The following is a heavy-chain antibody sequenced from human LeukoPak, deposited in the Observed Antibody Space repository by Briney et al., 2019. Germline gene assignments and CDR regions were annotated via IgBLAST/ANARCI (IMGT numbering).Heavy chain of an antibody. V-gene: IGHV1-46*01. D-gene: IGHD2-15*01. CDR3: AREEIRCSGGSCYLAY. CDR1: GYTFISYY. CDR2: INPSGGST. J-gene: IGHJ4*02. Sequence: ASVKVSCKASGYTFISYYMHWVRQAPGQGLEWMGIINPSGGSTSYAQKFQGRVTMTRDMSTSTVYMELSSLRSEDTAVYYCAREEIRCSGGSCYLAYWGQGTLVTVSS.